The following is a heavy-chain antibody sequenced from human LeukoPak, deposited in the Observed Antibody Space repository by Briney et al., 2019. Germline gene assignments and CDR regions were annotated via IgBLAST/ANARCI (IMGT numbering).Heavy chain of an antibody. J-gene: IGHJ4*02. Sequence: PGRSLRLSCAASGFTFSSYGMHWVRQAPGKGLEWVAVISYDRSNKYYADSVKGRFTISRDNSKNTLYLQMNSLRAEDTAVYYCAKDRSYVDTVYFDYWGQGTLVTVSS. V-gene: IGHV3-30*18. CDR1: GFTFSSYG. D-gene: IGHD5-18*01. CDR3: AKDRSYVDTVYFDY. CDR2: ISYDRSNK.